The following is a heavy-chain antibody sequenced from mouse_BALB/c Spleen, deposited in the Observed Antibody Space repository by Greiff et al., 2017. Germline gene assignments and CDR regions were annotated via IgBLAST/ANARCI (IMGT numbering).Heavy chain of an antibody. CDR1: GYSITSDYA. CDR3: ARRGNWAMDY. CDR2: ISYSGST. J-gene: IGHJ4*01. Sequence: EVQRVESGPGLVKPSQSLSLTCTVTGYSITSDYAWNWIRQFPGNKLEWMGYISYSGSTSYNPSLKSRISITRDTSKNQFFLQLNSVTTEDTATYYCARRGNWAMDYWGQGTSVTVSS. D-gene: IGHD2-1*01. V-gene: IGHV3-2*02.